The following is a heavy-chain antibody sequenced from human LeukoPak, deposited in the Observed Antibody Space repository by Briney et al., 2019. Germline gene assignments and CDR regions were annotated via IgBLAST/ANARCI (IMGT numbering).Heavy chain of an antibody. CDR1: GYTFTSYG. J-gene: IGHJ6*02. CDR3: ARDIAAAVNYYYGMDV. D-gene: IGHD6-13*01. V-gene: IGHV1-18*01. Sequence: ASVKVSCKASGYTFTSYGISWVRQAPGQGLEWMGWISAYNGNTNYAQKLQGRVTMTTDTSTSTAYMELRSLRSDDTAVYYCARDIAAAVNYYYGMDVWGQGTTVTVSS. CDR2: ISAYNGNT.